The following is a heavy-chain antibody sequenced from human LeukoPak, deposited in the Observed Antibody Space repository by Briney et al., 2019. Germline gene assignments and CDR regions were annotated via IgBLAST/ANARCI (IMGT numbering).Heavy chain of an antibody. CDR2: ISAYNGNT. J-gene: IGHJ6*03. CDR3: ARVWPGYYYMDV. CDR1: GYTFTSYG. V-gene: IGHV1-18*01. D-gene: IGHD2-21*01. Sequence: ASVKVSCKASGYTFTSYGISWVRQAPGQGLEWMGWISAYNGNTNYAQKLQGRVTMTTDTSTSTAYMELRSLRSDDTAVYYWARVWPGYYYMDVWGKGTTVTVSS.